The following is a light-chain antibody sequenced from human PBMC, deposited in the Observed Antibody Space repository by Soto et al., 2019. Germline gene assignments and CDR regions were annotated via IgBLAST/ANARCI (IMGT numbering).Light chain of an antibody. Sequence: EIVLTQSPGTLSLSPGERATLSCRASQSVSSSSSDSSSYLAWYQQKPGQAPRLLIYGASSRATGIPDRFSGSGSGTDFTLTMSKLEPEDFAVYYCQQYGSSPITFGQGTRLEIK. CDR2: GAS. V-gene: IGKV3-20*01. CDR3: QQYGSSPIT. CDR1: QSVSSSSSDSSSY. J-gene: IGKJ5*01.